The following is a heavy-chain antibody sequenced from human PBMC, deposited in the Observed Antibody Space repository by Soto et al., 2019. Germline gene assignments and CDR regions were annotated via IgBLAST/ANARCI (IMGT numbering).Heavy chain of an antibody. Sequence: EVQLVETGGGLVKPGGSLRLSCAASGFTFSSYSMNWVRQAPGKGLEWVSSISSSSSYIYYADSVKGRFTISRDNAKNSPYLQMTSLRAEDTAVYYCARDWIVATTYYFDYWGQGTLVTVSS. J-gene: IGHJ4*02. V-gene: IGHV3-21*01. D-gene: IGHD5-12*01. CDR2: ISSSSSYI. CDR3: ARDWIVATTYYFDY. CDR1: GFTFSSYS.